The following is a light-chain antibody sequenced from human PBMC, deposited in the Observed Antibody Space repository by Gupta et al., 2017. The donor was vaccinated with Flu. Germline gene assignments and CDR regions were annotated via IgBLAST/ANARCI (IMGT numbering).Light chain of an antibody. CDR3: QQYNNWSGT. Sequence: EIVMTQSPATLSVSPGERATLSCRASQSVSSNLAWYQQKPGQAPRLLIYGASTRATGIPASFSGSGSGTEFTLTISSLQSEDFAVYYCQQYNNWSGTFGQGTKVEIK. V-gene: IGKV3-15*01. CDR1: QSVSSN. J-gene: IGKJ1*01. CDR2: GAS.